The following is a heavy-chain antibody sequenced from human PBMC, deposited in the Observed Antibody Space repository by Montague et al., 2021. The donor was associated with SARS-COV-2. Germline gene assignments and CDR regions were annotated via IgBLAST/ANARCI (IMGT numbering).Heavy chain of an antibody. CDR3: SSGREGNYNVMDV. D-gene: IGHD1-1*01. CDR1: GDSVSSNRPT. Sequence: CAISGDSVSSNRPTRNWVRQSPSRHLEWLGGTYYRSKWYNDYAVSVRGRVTINPDTSKNQFPLQLNSVTPEDTAIYYCSSGREGNYNVMDVWGQGTTVTVSS. J-gene: IGHJ6*02. CDR2: TYYRSKWYN. V-gene: IGHV6-1*01.